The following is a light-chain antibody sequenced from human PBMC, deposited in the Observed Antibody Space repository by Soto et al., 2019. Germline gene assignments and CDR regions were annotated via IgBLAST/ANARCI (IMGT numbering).Light chain of an antibody. CDR3: CSYASSTTYV. J-gene: IGLJ1*01. CDR1: SSDVGSYNL. V-gene: IGLV2-23*01. Sequence: QSVLNRPASVSGSPGQSIRISCTGTSSDVGSYNLVSWYQQHPGKAPKLMIYEGTKRPSGVSDRFSGSRSGNTASLTISGLQAEDEADYYCCSYASSTTYVFGTGTKVTVL. CDR2: EGT.